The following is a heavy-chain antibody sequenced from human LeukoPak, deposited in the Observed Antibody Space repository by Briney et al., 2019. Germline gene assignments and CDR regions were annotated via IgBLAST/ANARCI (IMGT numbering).Heavy chain of an antibody. V-gene: IGHV1-8*01. D-gene: IGHD1-14*01. CDR1: GHRFATWG. CDR2: VHPNSGNT. CDR3: ARGPRNDP. Sequence: SLNDSRKTAGHRFATWGINWGRQAAEQGLEWMGWVHPNSGNTAYAQKFQGRVTMTRDTSISTAYMELSGLRFDDTAVYFCARGPRNDPWGQGTLVTVSS. J-gene: IGHJ5*02.